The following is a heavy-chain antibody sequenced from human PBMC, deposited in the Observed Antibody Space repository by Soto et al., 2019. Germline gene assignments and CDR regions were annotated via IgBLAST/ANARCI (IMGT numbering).Heavy chain of an antibody. J-gene: IGHJ5*02. V-gene: IGHV1-69*01. Sequence: QVQLVQSGAEVKKPGSSVKVSCKASGGSFISYAMHWVRQAPGQGLEWMGGIIPMFRTPNYAQRFQGRVTISADESTNTAYMELSSLRFDDTAVYFCARGVTGYYYDSSGYNNWFAPWGQGTLVTVSS. CDR3: ARGVTGYYYDSSGYNNWFAP. CDR2: IIPMFRTP. CDR1: GGSFISYA. D-gene: IGHD3-22*01.